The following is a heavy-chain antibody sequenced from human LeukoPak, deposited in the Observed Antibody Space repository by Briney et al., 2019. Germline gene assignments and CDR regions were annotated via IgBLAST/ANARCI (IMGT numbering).Heavy chain of an antibody. D-gene: IGHD4-17*01. CDR3: ANGDYGFAK. CDR2: INHSGST. CDR1: GGSFSGYY. Sequence: PSETLSLTCAVYGGSFSGYYWSWIRQPPGKGLEWIGEINHSGSTNYNPSLKSRVTISVDTSKNQFSLKLSPVTAADTAVYYCANGDYGFAKWGQGTLVTVSS. J-gene: IGHJ4*02. V-gene: IGHV4-34*01.